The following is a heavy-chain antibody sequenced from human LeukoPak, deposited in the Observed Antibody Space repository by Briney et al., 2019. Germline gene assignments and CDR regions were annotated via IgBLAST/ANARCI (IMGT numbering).Heavy chain of an antibody. CDR1: GFTFSSFS. CDR3: ARDRMDYEADY. D-gene: IGHD4-17*01. Sequence: AGGSLRLSCAASGFTFSSFSMNWVRQAPGKGLEWVSYISSTSSTIYYADSVKGRFTISRDNAKNSLYLQMNSLRAEDTAVYYCARDRMDYEADYWGQGTLVTVSS. V-gene: IGHV3-48*04. J-gene: IGHJ4*02. CDR2: ISSTSSTI.